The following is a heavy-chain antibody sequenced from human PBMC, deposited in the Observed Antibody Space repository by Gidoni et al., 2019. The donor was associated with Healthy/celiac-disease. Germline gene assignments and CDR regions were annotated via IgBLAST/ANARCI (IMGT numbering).Heavy chain of an antibody. Sequence: QVQLVESGGGLVKPGGSLRLSCAASGFTFSDYYMSWIRQAPGKGLEWVSYISSSSSYTNYADSVKGRFTISRDNAKNSLYLQMNSLRAEDTAVYYCAAVSSPILRYFDWLLGGAFDIWGQGTMVTVSS. CDR3: AAVSSPILRYFDWLLGGAFDI. CDR1: GFTFSDYY. D-gene: IGHD3-9*01. CDR2: ISSSSSYT. J-gene: IGHJ3*02. V-gene: IGHV3-11*05.